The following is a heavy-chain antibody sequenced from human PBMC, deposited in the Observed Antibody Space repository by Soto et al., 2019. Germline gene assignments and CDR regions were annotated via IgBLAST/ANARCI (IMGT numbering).Heavy chain of an antibody. CDR1: GFTFSSYS. CDR2: ISSSSSYI. CDR3: ARAEVLRYYYDSSGSPPDY. Sequence: GGSLRLSCAASGFTFSSYSMNWVRQAPGKGLEWVSSISSSSSYIYYADSVKGRFTISRDNAKNSLYLQMNSLRAEDTAVYYCARAEVLRYYYDSSGSPPDYWGQGTLVTV. V-gene: IGHV3-21*01. J-gene: IGHJ4*02. D-gene: IGHD3-22*01.